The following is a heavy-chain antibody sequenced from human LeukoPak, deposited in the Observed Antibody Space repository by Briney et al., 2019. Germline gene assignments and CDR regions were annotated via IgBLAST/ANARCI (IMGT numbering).Heavy chain of an antibody. V-gene: IGHV3-72*01. CDR2: SRNKPNGYTT. CDR3: TRVLHGDAFDL. CDR1: GFTFSAPY. D-gene: IGHD5-24*01. Sequence: PGGSLRLSCEASGFTFSAPYMDWVRQAPGKGLEWVGRSRNKPNGYTTDYAASVKGRFSISRDDSKNSLYLQMNSLKIEDTAVYYCTRVLHGDAFDLWGQGTMVTVSS. J-gene: IGHJ3*01.